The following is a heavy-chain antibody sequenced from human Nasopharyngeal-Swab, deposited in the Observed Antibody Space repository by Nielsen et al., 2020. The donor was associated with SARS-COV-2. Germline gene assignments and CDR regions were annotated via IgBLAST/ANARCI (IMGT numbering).Heavy chain of an antibody. D-gene: IGHD6-6*01. J-gene: IGHJ4*02. V-gene: IGHV1-69*13. CDR2: IIPIFGTA. Sequence: SVKVSCRASGGTFSSYAISWVRQAPGQGLEWMGGIIPIFGTADYAQKFQDRVTITADESTSTAYMELSSLRSEDTAVYYCARSGYSNSDIDYWGQGTLVTVSS. CDR1: GGTFSSYA. CDR3: ARSGYSNSDIDY.